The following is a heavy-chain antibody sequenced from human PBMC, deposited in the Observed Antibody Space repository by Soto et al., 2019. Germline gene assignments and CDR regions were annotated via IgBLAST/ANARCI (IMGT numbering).Heavy chain of an antibody. Sequence: GESLKISCKGSGYSFTSYWIGWVRQMPGKGLEWMGIIYPGDSDTRYSPSFQGQVTISADKSISTAYLQWSSLKASDTAMYYCARSKLYGSGSYYNVGYYYYGMDVWGQGTPVTVSS. V-gene: IGHV5-51*01. J-gene: IGHJ6*02. D-gene: IGHD3-10*01. CDR3: ARSKLYGSGSYYNVGYYYYGMDV. CDR2: IYPGDSDT. CDR1: GYSFTSYW.